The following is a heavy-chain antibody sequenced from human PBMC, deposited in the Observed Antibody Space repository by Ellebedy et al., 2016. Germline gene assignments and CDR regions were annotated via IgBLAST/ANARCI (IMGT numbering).Heavy chain of an antibody. Sequence: ASVKVSCXASGYTFTGYYMHWVRQAPGQGLEWMGWINLNGGGTNYAQKFQGRVTMARDTSINTVYMQMSRLRSDDTAVYYCARVAQWLILAEASDIWGQGTMVTVSS. J-gene: IGHJ3*02. CDR3: ARVAQWLILAEASDI. CDR2: INLNGGGT. D-gene: IGHD2-15*01. V-gene: IGHV1-2*02. CDR1: GYTFTGYY.